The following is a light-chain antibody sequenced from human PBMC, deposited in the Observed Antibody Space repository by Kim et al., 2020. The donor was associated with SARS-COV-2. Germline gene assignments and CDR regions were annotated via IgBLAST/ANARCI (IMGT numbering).Light chain of an antibody. J-gene: IGKJ2*01. CDR3: QQYSHWPPYT. V-gene: IGKV3-15*01. Sequence: EIVMTQSPATLSVSPGERVTLSCRASQSVDSNLAWYQQRPGQPPRLLIYGASTRATDIPARFSGSGSGTEFTLIISSLQSEDFAVYYCQQYSHWPPYTFGQGTKVDIK. CDR2: GAS. CDR1: QSVDSN.